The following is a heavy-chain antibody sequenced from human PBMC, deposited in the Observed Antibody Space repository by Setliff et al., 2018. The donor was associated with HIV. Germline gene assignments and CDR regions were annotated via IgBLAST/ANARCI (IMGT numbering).Heavy chain of an antibody. D-gene: IGHD1-26*01. CDR2: IFYGGNP. J-gene: IGHJ4*02. V-gene: IGHV4-39*01. CDR1: GASIITGPHY. CDR3: ARGRDDAWELSDR. Sequence: SETLSLTCSVSGASIITGPHYWGWIRQSPGKGLEWIGNIFYGGNPHYSPSLKSRVTISMDTSRNQFSLKLTSMTAADTAVYYCARGRDDAWELSDRWGQGTLVTVSS.